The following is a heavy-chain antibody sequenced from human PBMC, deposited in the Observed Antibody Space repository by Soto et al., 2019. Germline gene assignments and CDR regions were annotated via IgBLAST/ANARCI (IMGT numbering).Heavy chain of an antibody. D-gene: IGHD6-13*01. V-gene: IGHV3-43*01. CDR2: ISWDGGST. CDR3: AKDIGIGAAAGTYDY. CDR1: GCTFDDYT. J-gene: IGHJ4*02. Sequence: PGGSLILSCAASGCTFDDYTMHWVRQAPGKGLEWVSLISWDGGSTYYADSVKGRFTISRDNSKNSLYLQMNSLRTEDTALYYCAKDIGIGAAAGTYDYWGQGTLVTVSS.